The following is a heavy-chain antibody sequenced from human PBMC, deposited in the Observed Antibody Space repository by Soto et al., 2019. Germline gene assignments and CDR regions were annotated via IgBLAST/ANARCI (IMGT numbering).Heavy chain of an antibody. J-gene: IGHJ4*02. D-gene: IGHD5-12*01. CDR1: GYSFSSYW. Sequence: QPISGEGCGYSFSSYWIGWVRRVPGKSLEWMGIIYVGDSETRYSPSFQGQVTISADKSISTAYLQWSSLKVSDTAIYYCARAVEMATITELYFDYWGQGTLVTVSS. V-gene: IGHV5-51*01. CDR3: ARAVEMATITELYFDY. CDR2: IYVGDSET.